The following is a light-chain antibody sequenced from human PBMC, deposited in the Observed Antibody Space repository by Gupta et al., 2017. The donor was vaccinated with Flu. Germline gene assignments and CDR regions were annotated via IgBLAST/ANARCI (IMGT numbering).Light chain of an antibody. CDR1: SSDVGGYNY. CDR3: SSYTSSSTLDKV. Sequence: QSALTQPASVSGSPGQSITISRTGTSSDVGGYNYVSWYQQHPGKAPKLMIYEVSNRPSGVSNRFSGSKSGNTASLTISGLQAEDEADYYCSSYTSSSTLDKVFGGGTKLTVL. CDR2: EVS. J-gene: IGLJ2*01. V-gene: IGLV2-14*01.